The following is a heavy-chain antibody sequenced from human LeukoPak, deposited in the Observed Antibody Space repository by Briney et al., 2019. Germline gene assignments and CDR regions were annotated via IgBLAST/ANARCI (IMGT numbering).Heavy chain of an antibody. CDR3: AREHGAYFDY. V-gene: IGHV4-39*07. CDR2: IFYGGST. CDR1: GGSISSSGYY. D-gene: IGHD1-26*01. J-gene: IGHJ4*02. Sequence: SETLSLPCTVSGGSISSSGYYWGWIRQPPGKGLEWIGSIFYGGSTYYNPSLKSRVTISIDTSKNQFSLKLSSVAAADTAVYYCAREHGAYFDYWGQGTLVTVSS.